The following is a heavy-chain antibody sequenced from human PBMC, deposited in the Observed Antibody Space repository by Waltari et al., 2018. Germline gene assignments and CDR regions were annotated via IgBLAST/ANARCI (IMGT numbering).Heavy chain of an antibody. V-gene: IGHV1-24*01. J-gene: IGHJ4*02. CDR3: ATTTFGGYGAIHLFDY. D-gene: IGHD3-10*01. Sequence: QVQLVQSGAEVKKPGASVKVSCKVSGYTLTELSMHWVRQAPGKGLEWMGGFDPEDGETSYAQKFQGRVTMTEDTSTDTAYMELSSLRSEDTAVYYCATTTFGGYGAIHLFDYWGQGTLVTVSS. CDR2: FDPEDGET. CDR1: GYTLTELS.